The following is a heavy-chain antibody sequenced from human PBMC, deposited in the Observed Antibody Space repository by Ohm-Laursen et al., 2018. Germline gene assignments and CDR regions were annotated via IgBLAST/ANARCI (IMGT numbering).Heavy chain of an antibody. V-gene: IGHV4-38-2*01. CDR1: GYSISSGYY. D-gene: IGHD3-22*01. J-gene: IGHJ4*02. Sequence: SDTLSLTCAVSGYSISSGYYWGWIRQPPGKGLEWIGSIYHSGSTYYNPSLKSRVTISVDTSKNQFSLKLSSVTAADTAVYYCARATLRDDSSGYYDPGTLDYWGQGTLVTVSS. CDR3: ARATLRDDSSGYYDPGTLDY. CDR2: IYHSGST.